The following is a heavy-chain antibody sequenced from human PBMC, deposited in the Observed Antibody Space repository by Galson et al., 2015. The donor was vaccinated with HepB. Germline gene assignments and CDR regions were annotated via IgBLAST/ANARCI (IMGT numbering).Heavy chain of an antibody. D-gene: IGHD3-3*01. Sequence: SLRLSCAASGLSMSNYGMHWVRQAPGKGLEWVAVIWFDGSNKYYRDSVKGRFTISRDISKNTLYLQMNSLRVEDTAVYYCARAPTMEWLLDYWGQGTLVTVSS. V-gene: IGHV3-33*01. CDR2: IWFDGSNK. CDR1: GLSMSNYG. J-gene: IGHJ4*02. CDR3: ARAPTMEWLLDY.